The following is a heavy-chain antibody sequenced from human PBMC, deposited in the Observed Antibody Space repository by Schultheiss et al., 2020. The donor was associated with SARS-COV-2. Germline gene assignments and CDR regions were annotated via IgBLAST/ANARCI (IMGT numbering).Heavy chain of an antibody. CDR3: TRWSDGDQPFDY. V-gene: IGHV3-73*01. D-gene: IGHD5-24*01. J-gene: IGHJ4*02. Sequence: GGSLRLSCAASGFTFSGSAMHWVRQASGKGLQWVGRIRSKPNSYATAYAASVKGRFTISRDDSKNKAYLQMNSLKTEDTAVYYCTRWSDGDQPFDYWGQGTLGTISS. CDR1: GFTFSGSA. CDR2: IRSKPNSYAT.